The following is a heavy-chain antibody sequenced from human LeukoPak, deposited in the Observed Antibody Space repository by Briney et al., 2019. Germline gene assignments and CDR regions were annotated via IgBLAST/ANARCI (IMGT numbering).Heavy chain of an antibody. CDR3: ARRKYGADYNGMDV. Sequence: ASVKVSCKASGYTFSSYGINWVRLAPGRGPEWMASINPQKRDTHYAQNFQGRVTVTAGTSTNTAYMELRSLRSDDTAIYYCARRKYGADYNGMDVWGQGTTFTVSS. CDR1: GYTFSSYG. CDR2: INPQKRDT. J-gene: IGHJ6*02. D-gene: IGHD4-17*01. V-gene: IGHV1-18*01.